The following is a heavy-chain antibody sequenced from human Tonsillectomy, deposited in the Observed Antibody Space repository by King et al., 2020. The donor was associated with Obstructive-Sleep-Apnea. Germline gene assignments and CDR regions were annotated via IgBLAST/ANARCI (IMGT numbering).Heavy chain of an antibody. J-gene: IGHJ4*02. CDR3: AKVSYYDFWSGYPFSFDY. Sequence: VQLVESGGGVVQPGGSPRLSCAASGFTFSNYAMSWVRQAPGKGLEWVSAISGSGGSTYYADSVKDRFTISRDNSKNTLSLQMNNLRAEDTALYYCAKVSYYDFWSGYPFSFDYWGQGTLVTVSS. CDR1: GFTFSNYA. CDR2: ISGSGGST. D-gene: IGHD3-3*01. V-gene: IGHV3-23*04.